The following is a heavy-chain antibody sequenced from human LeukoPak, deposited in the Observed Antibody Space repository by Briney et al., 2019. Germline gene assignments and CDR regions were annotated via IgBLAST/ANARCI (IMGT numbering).Heavy chain of an antibody. CDR1: GGSFSGYY. CDR2: INHSGST. D-gene: IGHD3-10*01. Sequence: SETLSLTCAVYGGSFSGYYWSWIRQPPGKELEWIGEINHSGSTNYNPSLKSRVTISVDTSKNQFSLKLSSVTAADTAVYYCARRWYYGSGSYYSYWGQGTLVTVSS. J-gene: IGHJ4*02. V-gene: IGHV4-34*01. CDR3: ARRWYYGSGSYYSY.